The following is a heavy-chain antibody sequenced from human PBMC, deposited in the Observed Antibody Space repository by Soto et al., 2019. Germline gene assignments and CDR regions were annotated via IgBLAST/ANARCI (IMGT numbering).Heavy chain of an antibody. J-gene: IGHJ4*02. CDR1: GASITSSNW. CDR3: ARDLGTGTDY. Sequence: QVHLQESGPGLVKPSGTLSLTCAVSGASITSSNWWSWVRQAPGKGLEWIGEIYHSGATTYNPSLKNRATISVDPSNNHFSLKLTSVTAADTAVSFCARDLGTGTDYWGRGTLVTVAS. D-gene: IGHD1-1*01. CDR2: IYHSGAT. V-gene: IGHV4-4*02.